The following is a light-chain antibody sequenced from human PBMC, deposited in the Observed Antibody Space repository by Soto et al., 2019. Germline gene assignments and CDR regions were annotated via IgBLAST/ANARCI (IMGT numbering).Light chain of an antibody. CDR1: QRVNNN. J-gene: IGKJ1*01. Sequence: MTQSPATLSVTKGERATLSCRASQRVNNNLAGDQQKRGQATRVLIYGASTRATGIPARFTGSGSGTEFILTITSLQSDDVATYYCQQYNSYFQTFGQGTKVDIK. CDR2: GAS. V-gene: IGKV3-15*01. CDR3: QQYNSYFQT.